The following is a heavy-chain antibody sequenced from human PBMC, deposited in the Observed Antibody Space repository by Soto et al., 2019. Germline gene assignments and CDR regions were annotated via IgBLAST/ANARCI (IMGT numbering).Heavy chain of an antibody. J-gene: IGHJ6*02. Sequence: QVQLVQSGAEVKKPGASVTVSCKTSGYTFSNYGINWVRQAPGQGLEWMGWISGYNGNTNYAQTVKGRVTMNTDTSTGTVYMELRSLKSDDTAIYYCSRFIMVGGWFDPNYYHGMDVWGQGTTVTVSS. CDR1: GYTFSNYG. D-gene: IGHD6-19*01. CDR2: ISGYNGNT. V-gene: IGHV1-18*01. CDR3: SRFIMVGGWFDPNYYHGMDV.